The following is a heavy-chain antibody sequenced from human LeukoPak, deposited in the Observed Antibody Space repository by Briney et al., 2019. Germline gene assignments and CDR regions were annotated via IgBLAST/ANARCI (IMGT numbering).Heavy chain of an antibody. Sequence: SETLSLTCTVSGGSLSSYYWSWIRQPPGKGLEGIGYIYYSGSTNYNPSLKSRVTISVDTSKNQFSLKLSSVTAADTAVYYCARVGSSSPYYYYYYMDVWGKGTTVTVSS. V-gene: IGHV4-59*01. D-gene: IGHD6-6*01. CDR2: IYYSGST. J-gene: IGHJ6*03. CDR3: ARVGSSSPYYYYYYMDV. CDR1: GGSLSSYY.